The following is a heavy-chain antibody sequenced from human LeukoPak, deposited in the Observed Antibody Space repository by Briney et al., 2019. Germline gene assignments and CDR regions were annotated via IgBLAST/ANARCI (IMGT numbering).Heavy chain of an antibody. V-gene: IGHV4-59*01. CDR3: ASYSSSWYAAYFDY. CDR1: GGSISSYY. D-gene: IGHD6-13*01. J-gene: IGHJ4*02. Sequence: SETLSLTCTVSGGSISSYYWGWIRQPPGKGLEWIGYIYYSGSTNYNPSLKSRVTISVDTSKNQFSLKLSSVTAADTAVYYCASYSSSWYAAYFDYWGQGTLVTVSS. CDR2: IYYSGST.